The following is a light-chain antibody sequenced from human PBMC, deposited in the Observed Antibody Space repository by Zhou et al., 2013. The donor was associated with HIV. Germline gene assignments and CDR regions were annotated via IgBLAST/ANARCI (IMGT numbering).Light chain of an antibody. Sequence: EIVMTQTPLSLSITPGEQASMSCRSSQSLLHSDGYTSLYWFLQKARPVSTKVSNRFSGVPDRFSGSGSGTDFTLKISRVEAEDVGVYYCMQSIQYPLTFGGGTKVEIK. J-gene: IGKJ4*01. CDR1: QSLLHSDGYTS. CDR3: MQSIQYPLT. CDR2: KVS. V-gene: IGKV2D-26*02.